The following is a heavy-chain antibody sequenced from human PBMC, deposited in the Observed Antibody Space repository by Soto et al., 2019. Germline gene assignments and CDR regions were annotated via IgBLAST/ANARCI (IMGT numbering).Heavy chain of an antibody. CDR1: GGSISSGDYY. CDR2: IYYSGST. V-gene: IGHV4-30-4*01. D-gene: IGHD4-17*01. Sequence: SETLSLTCTVSGGSISSGDYYWSWIRQPPGKGLEWIGYIYYSGSTYYNPSLKSRVTISVDTSKNQFSLKLSSVTAADTAVYYCAREVDYGGNRNCFDPWGQGTLVTVSS. J-gene: IGHJ5*02. CDR3: AREVDYGGNRNCFDP.